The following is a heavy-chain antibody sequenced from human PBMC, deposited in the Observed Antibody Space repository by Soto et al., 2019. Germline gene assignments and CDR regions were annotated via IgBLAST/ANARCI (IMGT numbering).Heavy chain of an antibody. Sequence: GASVKVSCKASGYTFTSYGISWVRQAPGQGLEWMGWISAYNGNTNYAQKLQGRVTMTTDTSTSTAYMELRSLRSDDTAVYYCAGVSLLFGDFHYYYMDFWGKGTTVTVSS. CDR1: GYTFTSYG. J-gene: IGHJ6*03. CDR3: AGVSLLFGDFHYYYMDF. D-gene: IGHD3-10*01. V-gene: IGHV1-18*01. CDR2: ISAYNGNT.